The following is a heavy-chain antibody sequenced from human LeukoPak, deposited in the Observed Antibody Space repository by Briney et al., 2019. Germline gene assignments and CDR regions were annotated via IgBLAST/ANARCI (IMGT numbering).Heavy chain of an antibody. V-gene: IGHV4-4*07. D-gene: IGHD3-3*01. CDR1: GASISNYS. CDR3: ARDRYDFWRGFSGDFYYYHYMDV. J-gene: IGHJ6*03. Sequence: PSETLSLTCTVSGASISNYSWSWIRQPAGKGLQWIGRIDNRGTTNYNPSLKSRVSMSGDTSKNQFSLKLSSVTAADTAIFYCARDRYDFWRGFSGDFYYYHYMDVWGKGTTVTVSS. CDR2: IDNRGTT.